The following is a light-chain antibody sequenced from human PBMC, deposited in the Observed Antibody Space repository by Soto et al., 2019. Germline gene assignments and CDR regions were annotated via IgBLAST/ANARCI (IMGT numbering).Light chain of an antibody. CDR2: EVN. V-gene: IGLV2-8*01. J-gene: IGLJ2*01. CDR1: SSDIGGYNY. Sequence: QSALTQPPSASGSPGQSVTISCTGTSSDIGGYNYVSWYQHHPGKAPKLMIYEVNKRPSGVPDRFSGSKSGNTASLTVSGLQAEDEADYYCTSYAGRNTLVFGGGTKLTVL. CDR3: TSYAGRNTLV.